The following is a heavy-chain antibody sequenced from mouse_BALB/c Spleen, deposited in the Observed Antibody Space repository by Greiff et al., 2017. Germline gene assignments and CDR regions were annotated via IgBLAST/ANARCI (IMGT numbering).Heavy chain of an antibody. D-gene: IGHD1-1*01. CDR1: GFTFSDFY. Sequence: EVKLVESGGGLVQPGGSLRLSCATSGFTFSDFYMEWVRQPPGKRLEWIAASRNKANDYTTEYSASVKGRFIVSRDTSQSILYLQMNALRAEDTAIYYCARDGGYGSSSAWFAYWGQGTLVTVSA. J-gene: IGHJ3*01. CDR3: ARDGGYGSSSAWFAY. CDR2: SRNKANDYTT. V-gene: IGHV7-1*02.